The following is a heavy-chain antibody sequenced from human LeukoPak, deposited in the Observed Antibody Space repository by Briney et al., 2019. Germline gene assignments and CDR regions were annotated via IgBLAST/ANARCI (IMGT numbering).Heavy chain of an antibody. CDR1: GFTFSTYW. CDR3: ARDSRLITMVRGVIPDYYYYYGMDV. Sequence: PGGALRLSCAASGFTFSTYWMSWLRQAPGKGLEGVANINQYGSEKYYVDSVEGRFTISRDNAKNSLYLQLNSLRAEDTAVYYCARDSRLITMVRGVIPDYYYYYGMDVWGQGTTVTVSS. J-gene: IGHJ6*02. CDR2: INQYGSEK. V-gene: IGHV3-7*01. D-gene: IGHD3-10*01.